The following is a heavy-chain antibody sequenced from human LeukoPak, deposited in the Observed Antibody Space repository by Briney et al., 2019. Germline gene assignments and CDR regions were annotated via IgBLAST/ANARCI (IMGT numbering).Heavy chain of an antibody. J-gene: IGHJ4*02. CDR1: GFTVSSNY. CDR3: ARASITMVRGAPLDY. D-gene: IGHD3-10*01. Sequence: GGSLRLSCAASGFTVSSNYMSWVRQAPGKGLEWVSVIYSGGSTYYADSVKGRFTISRDNSKNTLYLQMNSLRAEDTAVYYCARASITMVRGAPLDYWGQGTLVTVSS. V-gene: IGHV3-53*01. CDR2: IYSGGST.